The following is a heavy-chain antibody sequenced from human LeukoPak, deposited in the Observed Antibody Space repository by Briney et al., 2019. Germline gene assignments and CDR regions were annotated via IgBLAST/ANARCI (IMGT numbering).Heavy chain of an antibody. V-gene: IGHV3-23*01. D-gene: IGHD2-2*01. Sequence: GASLRLSCAVSGFTFSSYAMSWVRQAPGKGLEWVSAISDTGGSGSTYYADSVKGRFTISRDNSKNTLYLQMNSLRAEDTAVYYCAKPRCSSTSRSLGYFDYWGQGALVTVSS. J-gene: IGHJ4*02. CDR3: AKPRCSSTSRSLGYFDY. CDR1: GFTFSSYA. CDR2: ISDTGGSGST.